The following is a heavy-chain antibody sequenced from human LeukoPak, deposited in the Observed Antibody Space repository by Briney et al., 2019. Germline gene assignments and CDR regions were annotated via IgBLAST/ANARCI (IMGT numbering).Heavy chain of an antibody. CDR3: IVVVEPPDSDGFDV. Sequence: GGSLRLSCAASGFTFSGFAMSWVRRTPGKGLEWVSGISGSGDNTLYADSVKGRFTISRDNARNTLSLEMNSLTIEDTAVYYCIVVVEPPDSDGFDVWGQGTMITVSS. D-gene: IGHD1-14*01. J-gene: IGHJ3*01. CDR1: GFTFSGFA. CDR2: ISGSGDNT. V-gene: IGHV3-23*01.